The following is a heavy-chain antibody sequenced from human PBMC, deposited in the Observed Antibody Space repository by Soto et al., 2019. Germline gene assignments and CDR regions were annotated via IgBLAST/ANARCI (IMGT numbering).Heavy chain of an antibody. J-gene: IGHJ4*02. Sequence: QITLKESGPTLVKPTQTLTLTCTFSGFSLSTGGVGVGWIRQPPGKALEWLALIYWDDDKRYSPSLKNRLTITKYTSKNQVVLTMTNMDPVDTATSFCAHSLGYYLDYWGQGILVTVSS. CDR3: AHSLGYYLDY. CDR2: IYWDDDK. V-gene: IGHV2-5*02. D-gene: IGHD6-25*01. CDR1: GFSLSTGGVG.